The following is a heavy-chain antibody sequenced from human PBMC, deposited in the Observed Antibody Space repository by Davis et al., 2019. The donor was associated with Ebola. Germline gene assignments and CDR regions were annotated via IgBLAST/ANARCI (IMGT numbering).Heavy chain of an antibody. CDR1: GFIFSNYW. D-gene: IGHD4-11*01. CDR3: AKPLYSNYEGIYD. V-gene: IGHV3-7*01. Sequence: GGPLRPPCTAPGFIFSNYWMSWVRQAPGKVLEWLANIKQDGSEKYYADSLKGRFTISRDISKNTFYLQMNSLRTEDTALYFCAKPLYSNYEGIYDWGQGTLVTVSS. J-gene: IGHJ4*02. CDR2: IKQDGSEK.